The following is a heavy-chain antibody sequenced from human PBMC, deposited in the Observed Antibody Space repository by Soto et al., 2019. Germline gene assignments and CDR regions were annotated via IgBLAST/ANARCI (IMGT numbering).Heavy chain of an antibody. CDR2: ISSSGSTI. J-gene: IGHJ4*02. CDR3: ARDVEGKELLWFGEFDY. Sequence: QLGGSLRLSCAASGFTFSSYEMNWVRQAPGKGLEWVSYISSSGSTIYYADSVKGRFTISRDNAKNSLYLQMNSLRAEDXAVYYCARDVEGKELLWFGEFDYWGQGTLVTVSS. V-gene: IGHV3-48*03. CDR1: GFTFSSYE. D-gene: IGHD3-10*01.